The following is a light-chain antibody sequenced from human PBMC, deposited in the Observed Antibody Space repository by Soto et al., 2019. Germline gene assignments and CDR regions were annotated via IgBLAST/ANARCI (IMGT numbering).Light chain of an antibody. CDR3: KQSYSTPRT. CDR1: QSISTY. V-gene: IGKV1-39*01. J-gene: IGKJ2*02. CDR2: AAS. Sequence: DIQMTQSPSSLSASVGDSVTITCRASQSISTYLNWYQQKVGKAPKLLIYAASSLQRGVPSRFSGSGSGTDFTLTISSRQPEDFATYYCKQSYSTPRTFGQGTKLEIK.